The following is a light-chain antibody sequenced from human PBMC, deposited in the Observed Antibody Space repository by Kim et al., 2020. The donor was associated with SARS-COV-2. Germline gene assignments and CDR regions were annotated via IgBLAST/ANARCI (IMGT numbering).Light chain of an antibody. CDR3: QKYNNGPPT. Sequence: DIEMTQSPSSLSVSAGERATLTCRASQGISSNLAWYQQKPGQAPRLLIYGASTMATAIPSRFSGSGSGTEFTLTISSLQSEDVAVYYCQKYNNGPPTFGQGTRLEIK. CDR1: QGISSN. CDR2: GAS. J-gene: IGKJ5*01. V-gene: IGKV3-15*01.